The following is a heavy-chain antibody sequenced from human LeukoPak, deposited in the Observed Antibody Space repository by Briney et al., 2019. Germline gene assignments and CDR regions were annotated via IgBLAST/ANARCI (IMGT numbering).Heavy chain of an antibody. CDR1: GFDFSIYA. Sequence: GGSLRLSCAASGFDFSIYAIDWVRQAPGRGLEWVSSISSGSSFQNYADSVKGRFTISRDNAKNSVYLQMNRLRAEGTAVYFCAREGDPPGFYYYHHLGVWGKGTTVTVSS. V-gene: IGHV3-21*01. D-gene: IGHD3-16*01. J-gene: IGHJ6*03. CDR3: AREGDPPGFYYYHHLGV. CDR2: ISSGSSFQ.